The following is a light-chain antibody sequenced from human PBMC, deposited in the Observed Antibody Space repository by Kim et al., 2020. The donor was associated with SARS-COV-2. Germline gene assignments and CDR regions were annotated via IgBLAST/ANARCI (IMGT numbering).Light chain of an antibody. CDR3: CSYAGSYTSPYV. Sequence: SVTRACTGTSSDVGGYNYVSWYQQHPGKAPKLMIYDVSKRPSGVPDRFSGSKSGNTASLTISGLQAEDEADYYCCSYAGSYTSPYVFGTGTKVTVL. CDR1: SSDVGGYNY. J-gene: IGLJ1*01. CDR2: DVS. V-gene: IGLV2-11*01.